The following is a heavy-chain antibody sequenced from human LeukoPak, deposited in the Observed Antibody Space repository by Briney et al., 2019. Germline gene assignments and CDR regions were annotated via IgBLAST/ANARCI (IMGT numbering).Heavy chain of an antibody. D-gene: IGHD2-2*01. Sequence: SETLSLTCTVSGGSISSYYWSWIRQPPGKGLEWMGYIDYSGSTNYNPSLKSRVTISVDTSKNQFSLKLSSVTAADTAVYYCARAPLVVPAAYIAFDIWGQGTMVTVSS. CDR1: GGSISSYY. CDR2: IDYSGST. V-gene: IGHV4-59*01. CDR3: ARAPLVVPAAYIAFDI. J-gene: IGHJ3*02.